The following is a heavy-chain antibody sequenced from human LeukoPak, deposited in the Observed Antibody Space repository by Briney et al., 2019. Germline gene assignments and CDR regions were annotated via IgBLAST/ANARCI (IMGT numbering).Heavy chain of an antibody. Sequence: GGSLRLSCAASGFTFSSYGMHWVRQAPGKGLEWVAVIWYDGSNKYYADSVKGRFTISRDNSKNTLYLQMNSLRAEDTAVYYCARPSYSSTDIDYWGQGTLVTVSS. V-gene: IGHV3-33*01. CDR1: GFTFSSYG. D-gene: IGHD6-13*01. J-gene: IGHJ4*02. CDR2: IWYDGSNK. CDR3: ARPSYSSTDIDY.